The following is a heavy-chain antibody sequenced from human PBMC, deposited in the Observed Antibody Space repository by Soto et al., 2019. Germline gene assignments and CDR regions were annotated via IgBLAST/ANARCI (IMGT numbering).Heavy chain of an antibody. CDR2: IIPIFGTA. Sequence: GASVKVSCKASGGTFSSYAISWVRQAPGQGLEWMGGIIPIFGTANYAQKFQGRVTITADESTSTAYMELSSLRSEDTAVYYCAGYYYDSSGYPYFDYWGQGTLVTVSS. CDR3: AGYYYDSSGYPYFDY. J-gene: IGHJ4*02. D-gene: IGHD3-22*01. CDR1: GGTFSSYA. V-gene: IGHV1-69*13.